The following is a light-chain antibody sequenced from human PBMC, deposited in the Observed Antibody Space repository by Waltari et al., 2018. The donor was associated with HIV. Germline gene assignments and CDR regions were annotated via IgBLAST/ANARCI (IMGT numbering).Light chain of an antibody. CDR1: HSIFNN. CDR2: GAS. V-gene: IGKV3-15*01. CDR3: QQYNDWLART. J-gene: IGKJ4*01. Sequence: ILMTQSPATVSVSPGERVTLSCTASHSIFNNLAWYQQRRGQAPRLVIYGASTRATGVPDRFSGSGSGTEFSLTISSVQSEDFALYFCQQYNDWLARTFGGGTKVEV.